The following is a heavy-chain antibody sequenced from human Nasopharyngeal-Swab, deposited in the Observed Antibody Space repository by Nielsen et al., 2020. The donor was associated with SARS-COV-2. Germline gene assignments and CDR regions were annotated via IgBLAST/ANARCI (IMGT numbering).Heavy chain of an antibody. J-gene: IGHJ5*01. D-gene: IGHD3-3*01. CDR1: GFTFDDYA. V-gene: IGHV3-20*01. CDR3: ARQTIYSFGWFDS. CDR2: INWIGGSA. Sequence: GESLKISCAASGFTFDDYAMSWVRQVPGKGLEWVANINWIGGSADYSDAVKGRFTISRDNAKNSLYLQMNSLRAKDTAIYHCARQTIYSFGWFDSWSQGNLVTVSS.